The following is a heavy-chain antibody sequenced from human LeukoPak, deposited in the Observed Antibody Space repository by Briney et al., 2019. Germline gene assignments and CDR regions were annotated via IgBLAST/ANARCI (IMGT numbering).Heavy chain of an antibody. J-gene: IGHJ4*02. V-gene: IGHV1-18*01. Sequence: ASVKVSCKASGYTFTSYSISWVRQAPGQGLEWMGWISAYNGNTNYAQKLQGRVTMTTDTSTSTAYMELRSLRSGDTGVYYCARAAYSSGWYYFDYWGQGTLVTVSS. CDR1: GYTFTSYS. CDR2: ISAYNGNT. D-gene: IGHD6-19*01. CDR3: ARAAYSSGWYYFDY.